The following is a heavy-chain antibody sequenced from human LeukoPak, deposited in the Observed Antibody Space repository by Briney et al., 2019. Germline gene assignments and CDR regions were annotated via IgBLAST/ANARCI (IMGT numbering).Heavy chain of an antibody. CDR2: ISGSGGRT. D-gene: IGHD4-17*01. Sequence: PGGSLRLSCAASGFTFSSYWMSWVRQAPGKGLEWVSSISGSGGRTHYADSVRGRFTISRDNSKNTLYLQMDSLGAEDTAVYYCATPPTVTRNYWGQGTLVTVSS. V-gene: IGHV3-23*01. J-gene: IGHJ4*02. CDR1: GFTFSSYW. CDR3: ATPPTVTRNY.